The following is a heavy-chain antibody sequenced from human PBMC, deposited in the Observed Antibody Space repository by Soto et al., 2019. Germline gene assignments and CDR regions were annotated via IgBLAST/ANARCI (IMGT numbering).Heavy chain of an antibody. CDR1: GYTFTGYY. J-gene: IGHJ3*02. Sequence: ASVKVSCKASGYTFTGYYMHWVRQAPGQGREWMGWINPNSGSTNYAQKFQGWVTMTRDTSISTAYMELRRLRSDDTAVYYCARGYCSGGSCYSDDAFDIWGQGTMVTVSS. CDR3: ARGYCSGGSCYSDDAFDI. CDR2: INPNSGST. V-gene: IGHV1-2*04. D-gene: IGHD2-15*01.